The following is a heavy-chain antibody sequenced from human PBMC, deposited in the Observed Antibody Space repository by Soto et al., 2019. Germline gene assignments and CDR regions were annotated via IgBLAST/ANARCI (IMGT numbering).Heavy chain of an antibody. CDR2: INHSGST. CDR3: ARVVAPD. Sequence: QVQLQQWGAGLLKPSETLSLTCAVYGGSFSGYYWSWIRHPPGKGLEWIGEINHSGSTNYNPSLKIRVTISVDTSKNQFSLKLSSVTAADTAVYYCARVVAPDWGQGTLVTVSS. D-gene: IGHD2-21*01. V-gene: IGHV4-34*01. J-gene: IGHJ4*02. CDR1: GGSFSGYY.